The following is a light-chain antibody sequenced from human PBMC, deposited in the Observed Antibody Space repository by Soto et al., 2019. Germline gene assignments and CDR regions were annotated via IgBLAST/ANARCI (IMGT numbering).Light chain of an antibody. V-gene: IGLV2-14*01. J-gene: IGLJ1*01. CDR3: SSYTTSSTPYV. CDR1: SSDIGAYNY. Sequence: QSALTQSASVSGSPGQSITISCTGTSSDIGAYNYVSWYQQHPGKAPKVLIHDVSNRPSGVSSRFYGSKSGNTASLTISGLQAEDEADYYCSSYTTSSTPYVFGTGTKLTVL. CDR2: DVS.